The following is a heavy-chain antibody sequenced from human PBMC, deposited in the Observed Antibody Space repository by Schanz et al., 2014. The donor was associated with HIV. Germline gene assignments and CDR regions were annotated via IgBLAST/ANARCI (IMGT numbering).Heavy chain of an antibody. CDR1: GFTFRDYA. Sequence: VQLLESGGGLVQPGGSLRLSCAASGFTFRDYALHWVRQAPGKGLEWVAVISYDRRHQYYAGSVKGRFTISRDNSQKEMYLQMNRLRAEDTAVYYCARENPLYYYLHGGPFDIWGQGTMVTVSS. D-gene: IGHD3-10*01. CDR3: ARENPLYYYLHGGPFDI. CDR2: ISYDRRHQ. V-gene: IGHV3-30*04. J-gene: IGHJ3*02.